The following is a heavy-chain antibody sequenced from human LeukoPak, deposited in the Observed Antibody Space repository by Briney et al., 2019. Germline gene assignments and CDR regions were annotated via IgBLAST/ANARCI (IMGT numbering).Heavy chain of an antibody. CDR3: ARDPGLTMVRGGEY. Sequence: GRFLRLSCTASGFTFGDYAMSWFRQAPGKGLEWVAVISYDGSNKYYADSVKGRFTISRDNSKNTLYLQMNSLRAEDTVVYYCARDPGLTMVRGGEYWGQGTLVTVSS. V-gene: IGHV3-30-3*01. J-gene: IGHJ4*02. D-gene: IGHD3-10*01. CDR2: ISYDGSNK. CDR1: GFTFGDYA.